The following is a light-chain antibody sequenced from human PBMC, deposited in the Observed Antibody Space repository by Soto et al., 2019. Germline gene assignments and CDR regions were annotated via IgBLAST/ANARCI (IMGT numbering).Light chain of an antibody. CDR2: DVS. CDR3: SSYSSSNTLGV. V-gene: IGLV2-14*01. Sequence: QLVLTQPASVSGSPGQSITISCTGTSSDVGGYKYVSWYQQHPGKAPKLMIYDVSNRPSGVSNRFSGSKSGNTASLTISGLQAEDEADYYCSSYSSSNTLGVFGGGTKLTVL. J-gene: IGLJ2*01. CDR1: SSDVGGYKY.